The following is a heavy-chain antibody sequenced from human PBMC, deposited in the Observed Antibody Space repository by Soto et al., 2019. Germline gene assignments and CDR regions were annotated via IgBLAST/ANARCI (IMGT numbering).Heavy chain of an antibody. Sequence: PGGSLRLSCAASGFTVSSNYMSWVRQAPGKGLEWVSVIYSGGSTYYADSVKGRFTISRDNSKNTLYLQMNSLRAEDTAVYYCARDIPSSGWAGGKDYWGQGTLVTVSS. CDR2: IYSGGST. CDR1: GFTVSSNY. D-gene: IGHD6-19*01. CDR3: ARDIPSSGWAGGKDY. V-gene: IGHV3-53*01. J-gene: IGHJ4*02.